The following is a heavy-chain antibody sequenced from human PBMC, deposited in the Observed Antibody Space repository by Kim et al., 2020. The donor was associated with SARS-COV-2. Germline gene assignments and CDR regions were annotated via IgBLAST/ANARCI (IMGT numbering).Heavy chain of an antibody. V-gene: IGHV1-3*01. D-gene: IGHD3-16*01. CDR3: AKWGTYDPFDY. J-gene: IGHJ4*02. CDR2: T. Sequence: TQHSQKYKGRVTIIRDTAASTVYMELSSLSSEDTAVYYCAKWGTYDPFDYWGQGTLVTVFS.